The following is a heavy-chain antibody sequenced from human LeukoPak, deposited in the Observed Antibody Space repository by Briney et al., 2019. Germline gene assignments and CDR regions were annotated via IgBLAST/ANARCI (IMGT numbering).Heavy chain of an antibody. D-gene: IGHD3-3*01. CDR3: ARGYDFWSGVFDY. Sequence: SVKVSCKASGGTYSSYAISWVRQAPGQGLEWMGGIIPIFGTANYAQKFQGRVTITTDESTSTAYMELSSLRSEDTAVYYCARGYDFWSGVFDYWGQGTLVTVSS. V-gene: IGHV1-69*05. CDR2: IIPIFGTA. J-gene: IGHJ4*02. CDR1: GGTYSSYA.